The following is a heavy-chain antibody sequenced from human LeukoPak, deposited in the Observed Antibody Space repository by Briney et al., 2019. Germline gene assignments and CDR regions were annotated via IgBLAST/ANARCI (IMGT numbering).Heavy chain of an antibody. CDR2: IKQDGSEK. V-gene: IGHV3-7*03. D-gene: IGHD3-22*01. CDR1: GFTFSSYW. CDR3: AREGVDSSGFRFDY. Sequence: GSLRLSCAASGFTFSSYWMSWVRQAPGKGLEWVANIKQDGSEKYYVDSAKGRFTISRDNAKNSLYLQMNSLRAEDTALYYCAREGVDSSGFRFDYWGQGTLVTVSS. J-gene: IGHJ4*02.